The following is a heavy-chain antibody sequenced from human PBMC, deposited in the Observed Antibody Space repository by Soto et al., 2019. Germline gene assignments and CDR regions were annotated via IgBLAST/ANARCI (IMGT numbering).Heavy chain of an antibody. V-gene: IGHV4-59*01. J-gene: IGHJ6*02. CDR1: GGSISSYY. Sequence: SETLSLTCTVSGGSISSYYWSWLRQPPGKGLEWIGYIYYSGSTNYNPSLYSRVTMSVDTSKNQFSLKLTSVTAADTAVYYCARHSGTYSYYGMDVWGQGTTVTV. CDR3: ARHSGTYSYYGMDV. D-gene: IGHD1-26*01. CDR2: IYYSGST.